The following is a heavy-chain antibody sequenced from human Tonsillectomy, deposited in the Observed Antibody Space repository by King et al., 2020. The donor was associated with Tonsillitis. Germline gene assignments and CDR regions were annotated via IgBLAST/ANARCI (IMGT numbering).Heavy chain of an antibody. CDR3: TRGGRMAGDY. D-gene: IGHD6-19*01. CDR1: GFTFGDYT. J-gene: IGHJ4*02. CDR2: FRSKVYGGAI. V-gene: IGHV3-49*03. Sequence: LVQSGGGLVQPGRSLRLSCTASGFTFGDYTMNWFRQAPGKGLEWVGFFRSKVYGGAIEYAASVKGRFIISRDDSKSIAYLQMNSLKSEDTAVYYCTRGGRMAGDYWGQGTLVTVSS.